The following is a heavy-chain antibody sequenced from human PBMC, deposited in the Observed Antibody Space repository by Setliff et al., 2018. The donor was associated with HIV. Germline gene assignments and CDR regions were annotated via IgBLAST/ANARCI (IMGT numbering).Heavy chain of an antibody. CDR1: GGSISTYY. CDR3: ARGYPGIAVAGLSYYYYYYMDV. V-gene: IGHV4-59*01. Sequence: SETLSLTCTVSGGSISTYYWSWIRQPPGKGLEWIGYIYYSGFTNYNPSLKSRVTISVDTSKNQFSLKLSSVTAADTAVYYCARGYPGIAVAGLSYYYYYYMDVWGKGTTVTVSS. CDR2: IYYSGFT. D-gene: IGHD6-19*01. J-gene: IGHJ6*03.